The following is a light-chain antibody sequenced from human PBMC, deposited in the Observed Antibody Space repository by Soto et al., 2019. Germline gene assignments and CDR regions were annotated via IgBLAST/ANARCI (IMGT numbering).Light chain of an antibody. Sequence: IVLTQSPATLSFSPGERSTLACRSSGSFTNYLAWYQQKPGQAPRLVIYGAFNRATGIPARFSGSGSGTDFTLTISSLEPEDFAVYYCQQRNIWPPVTFGQGTRLEIK. CDR1: GSFTNY. CDR3: QQRNIWPPVT. V-gene: IGKV3-11*01. CDR2: GAF. J-gene: IGKJ5*01.